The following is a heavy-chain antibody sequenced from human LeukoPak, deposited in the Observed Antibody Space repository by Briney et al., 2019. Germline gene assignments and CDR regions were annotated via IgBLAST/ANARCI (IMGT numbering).Heavy chain of an antibody. CDR2: IYHSGST. CDR1: GGSISSSNW. Sequence: SGILSLTCAVSGGSISSSNWWSWVRQPPGKGLEWIGEIYHSGSTNYNPSLKSRVTISVDKSKNQFSLKLSSVTAADTAVYYCARGVITFGGVIVTSYYFDYWGQGTLVTVSS. D-gene: IGHD3-16*02. CDR3: ARGVITFGGVIVTSYYFDY. J-gene: IGHJ4*02. V-gene: IGHV4-4*02.